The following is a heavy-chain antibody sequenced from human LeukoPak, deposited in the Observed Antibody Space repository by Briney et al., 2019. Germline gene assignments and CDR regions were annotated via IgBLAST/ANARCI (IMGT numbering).Heavy chain of an antibody. J-gene: IGHJ4*02. CDR2: IYSGGAT. D-gene: IGHD6-6*01. CDR1: GFTVSNNY. CDR3: ARDPPAVAANTYG. Sequence: GGSLRLSCAASGFTVSNNYMRWVRQAPGKGLEWVPLIYSGGATFYADAAKGRFTISRDGSKNTLYLQMNSLRAEDTAVYYCARDPPAVAANTYGWGQGTLVTVSS. V-gene: IGHV3-66*01.